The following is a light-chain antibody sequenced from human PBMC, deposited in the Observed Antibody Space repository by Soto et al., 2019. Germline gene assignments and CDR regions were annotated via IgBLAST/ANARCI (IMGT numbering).Light chain of an antibody. J-gene: IGKJ3*01. Sequence: EIVLTQSPGTLSLSPGERATLSCRASQSVGYNYLAWYQQKPGQTPRLLIYAAASRVTGIPDRFSGSGSGTDFTLTISRLEPEDFAVYYCQQYGGSPPSTFGPGTKVDIK. CDR3: QQYGGSPPST. CDR1: QSVGYNY. CDR2: AAA. V-gene: IGKV3-20*01.